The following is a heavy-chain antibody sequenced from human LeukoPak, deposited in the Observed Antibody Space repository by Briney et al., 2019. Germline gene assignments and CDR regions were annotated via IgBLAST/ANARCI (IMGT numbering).Heavy chain of an antibody. CDR2: IYTSGST. J-gene: IGHJ4*02. CDR1: GGSISSYY. V-gene: IGHV4-4*07. CDR3: ARRDYYDSSGYYSD. D-gene: IGHD3-22*01. Sequence: SETLSLACTVSGGSISSYYWSWIRQPAGKGLEWIGRIYTSGSTNYNPSLKSRVTISVDTSKNQFSLKLSSVTAADTAVYYCARRDYYDSSGYYSDWGQGTLVTVSS.